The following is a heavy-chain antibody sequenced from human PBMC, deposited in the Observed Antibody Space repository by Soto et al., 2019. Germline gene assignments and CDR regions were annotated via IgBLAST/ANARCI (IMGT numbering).Heavy chain of an antibody. CDR3: ATSYGSGTYYNY. Sequence: GGSLRLSCAASGFTFTGYAMSWVRQAPGKGLEWVSGISGSGASTYYAGSVKGRFTISRDNSGNTLYLQMNSLKDEDTAIYYCATSYGSGTYYNYWGQGTLVTVSS. J-gene: IGHJ4*02. D-gene: IGHD3-10*01. CDR1: GFTFTGYA. CDR2: ISGSGAST. V-gene: IGHV3-23*01.